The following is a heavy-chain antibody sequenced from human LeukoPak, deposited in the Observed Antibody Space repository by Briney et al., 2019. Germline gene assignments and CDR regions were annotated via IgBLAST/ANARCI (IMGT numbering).Heavy chain of an antibody. J-gene: IGHJ4*02. D-gene: IGHD4/OR15-4a*01. V-gene: IGHV4-31*03. Sequence: SETLSLTCTVSGGSISTGGYYWSWIRQHPGKGLEYIGYIYYRGSTYYSPSLKSRLTISLDTPNNQFSLKLRSVTAADTAVYYCARATDYGDSYYFDHWGQGTPVTVSS. CDR3: ARATDYGDSYYFDH. CDR1: GGSISTGGYY. CDR2: IYYRGST.